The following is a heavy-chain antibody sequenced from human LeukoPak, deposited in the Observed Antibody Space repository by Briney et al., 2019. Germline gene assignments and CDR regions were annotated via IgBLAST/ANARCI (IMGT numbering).Heavy chain of an antibody. CDR1: GGSISSSSYY. J-gene: IGHJ4*02. D-gene: IGHD3-22*01. CDR2: IYYSGST. CDR3: ARDPISGSGY. V-gene: IGHV4-39*07. Sequence: SETLSLTCTVSGGSISSSSYYWGWIRQPPGKGLEWIGSIYYSGSTYYNPSLKSRVTISVDTSKNQFSLKLSSVTAADTAVYYCARDPISGSGYWGQGTLVTVSS.